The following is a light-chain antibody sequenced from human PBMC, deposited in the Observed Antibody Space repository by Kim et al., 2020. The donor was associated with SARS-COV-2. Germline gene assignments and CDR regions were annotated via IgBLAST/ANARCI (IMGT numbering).Light chain of an antibody. CDR2: GSN. Sequence: SSELTQDPAASVALGQTVTITCQGDSLRSYYATWYQQKPRQAPVLVIYGSNTRPSGIPDRISGSASGNTASLTISGAQAGDEGDFYCQSRDSGGNVLFGGGTQLTVL. J-gene: IGLJ2*01. V-gene: IGLV3-19*01. CDR1: SLRSYY. CDR3: QSRDSGGNVL.